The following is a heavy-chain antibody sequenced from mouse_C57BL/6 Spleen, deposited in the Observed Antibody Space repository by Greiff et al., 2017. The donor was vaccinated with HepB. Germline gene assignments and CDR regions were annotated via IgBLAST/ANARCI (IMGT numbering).Heavy chain of an antibody. CDR2: IDPSDSYT. V-gene: IGHV1-59*01. CDR3: ARRDDGDY. CDR1: GYTFTSYW. D-gene: IGHD2-12*01. J-gene: IGHJ2*01. Sequence: QVQLQQPGAELVRPGPSVKLSCKASGYTFTSYWMHWIKQRPGQGLEWIGVIDPSDSYTNYNQKFKGKATLTVDTSSSTAYMQLNSLTSEDSAVYYCARRDDGDYWGQGTTLTVSS.